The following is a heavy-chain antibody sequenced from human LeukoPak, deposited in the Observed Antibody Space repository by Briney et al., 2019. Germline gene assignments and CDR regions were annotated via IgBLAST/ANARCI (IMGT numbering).Heavy chain of an antibody. CDR2: IYPGDSDT. CDR1: GYSFISYW. V-gene: IGHV5-51*01. J-gene: IGHJ3*02. Sequence: GESLKISCKGSGYSFISYWIGWVRQMPGKGLEWMGIIYPGDSDTRYSPSFQGQVTISTDKSVTTSYLQWSSLKASDTAMYYCAIRGMYSGAGAFDIWGQGTMVTVSS. CDR3: AIRGMYSGAGAFDI. D-gene: IGHD7-27*01.